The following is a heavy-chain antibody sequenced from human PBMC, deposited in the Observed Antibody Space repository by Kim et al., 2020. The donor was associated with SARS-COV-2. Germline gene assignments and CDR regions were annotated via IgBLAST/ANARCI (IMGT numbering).Heavy chain of an antibody. CDR1: GFTFSDYW. D-gene: IGHD1-26*01. Sequence: GGSLRLSCAASGFTFSDYWMHWVRQVPGKGLVWVSRISSDGSATTYADSVKGRFTISRDNAKNTLFLQMNSLRAEDTAVYYCVRNIVGTIAYWGQGALVT. CDR2: ISSDGSAT. CDR3: VRNIVGTIAY. V-gene: IGHV3-74*01. J-gene: IGHJ4*02.